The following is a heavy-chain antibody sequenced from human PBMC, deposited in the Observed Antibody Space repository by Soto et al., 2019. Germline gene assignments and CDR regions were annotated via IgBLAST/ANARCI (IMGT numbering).Heavy chain of an antibody. CDR1: GFTFSNYA. D-gene: IGHD3-16*01. J-gene: IGHJ5*02. CDR3: AIFRSGAGFSYGGDWFDP. Sequence: EIQLLESGGDLVQPGGSLRLSCAASGFTFSNYAMTWVRQAPGKGLEWVSAISGSGGTTYYADSVKGRFTISRDNSKKMLYLQLNSLRAEDTAVYYCAIFRSGAGFSYGGDWFDPWGQGTLVTVSS. V-gene: IGHV3-23*01. CDR2: ISGSGGTT.